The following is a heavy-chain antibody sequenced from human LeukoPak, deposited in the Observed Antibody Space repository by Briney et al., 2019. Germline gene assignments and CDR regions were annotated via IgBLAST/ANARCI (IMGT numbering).Heavy chain of an antibody. CDR3: AREDWGTFDY. CDR1: GFTVSSNY. CDR2: IYSGGST. Sequence: GGSLRLSCAASGFTVSSNYMSWVRQAPGKGLEWVSVIYSGGSTYYADSVKGRFTISRDYSKNTLYLQMNSLRAEDTAVYYCAREDWGTFDYWGQGTLVTVSS. J-gene: IGHJ4*02. D-gene: IGHD3-16*01. V-gene: IGHV3-66*02.